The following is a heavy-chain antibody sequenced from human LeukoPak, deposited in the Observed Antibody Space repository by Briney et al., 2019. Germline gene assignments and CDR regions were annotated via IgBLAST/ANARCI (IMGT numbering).Heavy chain of an antibody. V-gene: IGHV1-2*02. Sequence: ASVKVSCKASGYTFTGYYIHWVRQAPGQGLEWMGWINPSSGASNSAQKFQGRVTMTTDTSTTTAYMELRSLRSDDTALYYCARDPTNTSGRYAYFDSWGQGTLVTVSS. CDR1: GYTFTGYY. J-gene: IGHJ4*02. CDR3: ARDPTNTSGRYAYFDS. D-gene: IGHD6-19*01. CDR2: INPSSGAS.